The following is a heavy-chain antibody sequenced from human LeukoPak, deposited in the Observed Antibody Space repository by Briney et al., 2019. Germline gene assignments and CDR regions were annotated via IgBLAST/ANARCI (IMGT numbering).Heavy chain of an antibody. V-gene: IGHV4-39*01. Sequence: SETLSLTCTVSGGSISSSSYYWGWIRQPPGNGLEWIGSIYYSGSTYYNPSLKSRVTISVDTSKNQFSLKLSSVTAADTAVYYCARKADIVVVPAFYYYYYGMDVWGQGTTVTVSS. J-gene: IGHJ6*02. CDR1: GGSISSSSYY. CDR3: ARKADIVVVPAFYYYYYGMDV. CDR2: IYYSGST. D-gene: IGHD2-2*01.